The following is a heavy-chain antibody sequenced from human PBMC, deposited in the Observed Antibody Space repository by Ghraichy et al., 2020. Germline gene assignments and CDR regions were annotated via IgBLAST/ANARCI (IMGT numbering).Heavy chain of an antibody. D-gene: IGHD1-1*01. CDR2: ISGSGDST. J-gene: IGHJ4*02. Sequence: LSLTCAASGFTFSSYPMTWVRQAPGRGLEWVSAISGSGDSTKVAESVKGRFTISRDNSKNTLYLQMHSLRDEDTAVYYCARDWKADYWGQGTLVTVSS. V-gene: IGHV3-23*01. CDR1: GFTFSSYP. CDR3: ARDWKADY.